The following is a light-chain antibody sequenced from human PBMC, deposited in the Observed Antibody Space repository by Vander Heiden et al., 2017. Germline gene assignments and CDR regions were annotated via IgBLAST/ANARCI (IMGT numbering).Light chain of an antibody. CDR1: QTLGTS. Sequence: LVLTQSPATMSVSPGVRALLSCRASQTLGTSISWFQQQTGQAPSLLILGSSTRATGGAARFICSGTGTEFTLTITGLQAEDDAVSFCQQYETCPPLTFGGGTTVDMK. V-gene: IGKV3-15*01. CDR3: QQYETCPPLT. CDR2: GSS. J-gene: IGKJ4*01.